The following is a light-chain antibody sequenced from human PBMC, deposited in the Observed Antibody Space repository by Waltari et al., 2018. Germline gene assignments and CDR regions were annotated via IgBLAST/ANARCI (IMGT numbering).Light chain of an antibody. Sequence: EIVLPQSPATMPESQGVRPTPSCRASQSVSINLAWYQQKPGQAPRLLIYGASTRATGIPARFSGSGSGTEFTLTISSLQSEDFAVYYCQPYNNWPPWTFGQGTKVEIK. J-gene: IGKJ1*01. CDR1: QSVSIN. CDR3: QPYNNWPPWT. CDR2: GAS. V-gene: IGKV3D-15*01.